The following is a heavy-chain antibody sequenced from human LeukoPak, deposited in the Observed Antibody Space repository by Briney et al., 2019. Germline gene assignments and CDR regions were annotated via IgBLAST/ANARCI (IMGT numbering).Heavy chain of an antibody. CDR2: IYYSGST. Sequence: SETLPLTCTVSGGSISSYYWSWIRQPPGKGLEWIGYIYYSGSTNYNPSLKSRVTISVDTSKNQFSLKLSSVTAADTAVYYCARHGSSGWYLDYWGQGTLVTVSS. V-gene: IGHV4-59*08. D-gene: IGHD6-19*01. CDR3: ARHGSSGWYLDY. J-gene: IGHJ4*02. CDR1: GGSISSYY.